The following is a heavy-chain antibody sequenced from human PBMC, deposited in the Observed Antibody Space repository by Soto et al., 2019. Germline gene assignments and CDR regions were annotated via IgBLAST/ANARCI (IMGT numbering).Heavy chain of an antibody. V-gene: IGHV1-8*01. CDR1: GYTVTSYD. Sequence: ASVKVSCKASGYTVTSYDINWVRQATGQGLEWMGWMNPNSGNTGYAQKFQGRVTMTRNTSMSTAYMELSSLRSEDTAVYYCTRAPSYGAFDIWGQGTMVTVSS. J-gene: IGHJ3*02. D-gene: IGHD4-17*01. CDR3: TRAPSYGAFDI. CDR2: MNPNSGNT.